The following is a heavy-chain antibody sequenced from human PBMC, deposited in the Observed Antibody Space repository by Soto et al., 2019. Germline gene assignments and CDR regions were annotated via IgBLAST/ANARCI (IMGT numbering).Heavy chain of an antibody. Sequence: GASVKVSCKASGYTFTSYGISWVRQAPGQGLEWMGWISAYNGNTNYAQKLQGRVTMTTDTSTSTAYMELRSLRSDDTAVYYCARDPEWEALSWLRFDGDYIHFDYWGQGTLVTVSS. CDR3: ARDPEWEALSWLRFDGDYIHFDY. CDR2: ISAYNGNT. D-gene: IGHD4-17*01. CDR1: GYTFTSYG. V-gene: IGHV1-18*01. J-gene: IGHJ4*02.